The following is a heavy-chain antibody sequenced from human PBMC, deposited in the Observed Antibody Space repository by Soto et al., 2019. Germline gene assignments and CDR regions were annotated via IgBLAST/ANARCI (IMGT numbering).Heavy chain of an antibody. J-gene: IGHJ6*02. Sequence: SETLSLSCAVSGYSIASGYYWAWIRQPPGKGLEWIGSIYYSGSTYYNPSLKSRVTISVDTSKNQFSLKLSSVTAADTAVYYCARHGPISYYGMDVWGQGTTVTVSS. CDR1: GYSIASGYY. V-gene: IGHV4-38-2*01. CDR2: IYYSGST. CDR3: ARHGPISYYGMDV.